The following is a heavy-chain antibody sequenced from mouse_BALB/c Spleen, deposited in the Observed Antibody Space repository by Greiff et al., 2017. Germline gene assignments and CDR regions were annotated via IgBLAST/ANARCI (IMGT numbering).Heavy chain of an antibody. V-gene: IGHV14-3*02. CDR3: ARAITKGFDY. D-gene: IGHD2-4*01. CDR2: IDPANGNT. Sequence: DVQLQESGAELVKPGASVKLSCTASGFNIKDTYMHWVKQRPEQGLEWIGRIDPANGNTKYDPKFQGKATITADTSSNTAYLQLSSLTSEDTAVYYCARAITKGFDYWGQGTTLTVSS. J-gene: IGHJ2*01. CDR1: GFNIKDTY.